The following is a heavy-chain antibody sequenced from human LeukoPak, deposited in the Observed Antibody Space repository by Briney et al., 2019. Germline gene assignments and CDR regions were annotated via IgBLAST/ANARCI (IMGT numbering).Heavy chain of an antibody. V-gene: IGHV4-61*02. D-gene: IGHD3-10*01. Sequence: PSETLSLTCTVSGGSISSGSYYWSWIRQPAGKGLEWIGRIYTSGSTNYNPSLKSRVTISVDTSKNQFSLKLSSVTAADTAVYYCARARLRFGDPYYMDVWGKGTTVTISS. CDR1: GGSISSGSYY. CDR3: ARARLRFGDPYYMDV. J-gene: IGHJ6*03. CDR2: IYTSGST.